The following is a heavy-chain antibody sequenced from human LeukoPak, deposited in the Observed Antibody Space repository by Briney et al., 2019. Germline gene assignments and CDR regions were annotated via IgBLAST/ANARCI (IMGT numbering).Heavy chain of an antibody. CDR1: GGSISSSSYY. CDR2: IYYSGGT. Sequence: SETLSLTCTVSGGSISSSSYYWGWIRQPPGQGLEWIGSIYYSGGTYYNPPLKSRVTISADTSKNQFSLKLSSVTAADTAVYYCARLGAIRYYYYGMDVWGQGTTVTVSS. D-gene: IGHD1-26*01. J-gene: IGHJ6*02. CDR3: ARLGAIRYYYYGMDV. V-gene: IGHV4-39*01.